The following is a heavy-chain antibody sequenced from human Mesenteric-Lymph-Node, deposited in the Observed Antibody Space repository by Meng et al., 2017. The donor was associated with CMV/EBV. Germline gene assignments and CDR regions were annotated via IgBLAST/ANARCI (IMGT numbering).Heavy chain of an antibody. CDR1: GGSFSGYY. Sequence: SLTCAVYGGSFSGYYWSWIRQPPGKGLEWIGEINHLPTTTSHPSLKRRVTISVDTSKNQFSLKLSSVTAADTAVYYCARNTADFDYWGQGTLVTVSS. V-gene: IGHV4-34*01. CDR2: INHLPTT. CDR3: ARNTADFDY. J-gene: IGHJ4*02. D-gene: IGHD5-18*01.